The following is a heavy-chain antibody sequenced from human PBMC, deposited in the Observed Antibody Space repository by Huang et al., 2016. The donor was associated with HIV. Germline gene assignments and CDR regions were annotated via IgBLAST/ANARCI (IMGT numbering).Heavy chain of an antibody. CDR3: ARDTTTVAGLDF. V-gene: IGHV3-30*14. D-gene: IGHD6-19*01. J-gene: IGHJ4*02. CDR1: GFPFRDNP. Sequence: QVQLVESGGGVVPPGRSLRLSWAVSGFPFRDNPIHWFRQDPGTWLDVVAVISFYGRNKFYADFVRGRFTISRDNSKNILYLQLNSLTPADTSIYYCARDTTTVAGLDFWGQGALVTVSS. CDR2: ISFYGRNK.